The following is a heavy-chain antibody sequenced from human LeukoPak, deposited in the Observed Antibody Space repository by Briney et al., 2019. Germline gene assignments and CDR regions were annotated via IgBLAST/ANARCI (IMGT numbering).Heavy chain of an antibody. CDR2: INPSGGST. V-gene: IGHV1-46*01. J-gene: IGHJ4*02. Sequence: ASVKVSCKASGYTFTSYYMHWVRQAPGQGLEWMGIINPSGGSTSYAQKFQGRVTMTRDTSTSTVYMELSSLRSEDTAVYYCARDTGHIVVVTAIYYFDYWGQGTLVTVSS. CDR3: ARDTGHIVVVTAIYYFDY. D-gene: IGHD2-21*02. CDR1: GYTFTSYY.